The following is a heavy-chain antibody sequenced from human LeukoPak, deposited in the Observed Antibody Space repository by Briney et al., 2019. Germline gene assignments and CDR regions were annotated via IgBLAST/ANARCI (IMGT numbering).Heavy chain of an antibody. J-gene: IGHJ4*02. CDR1: GFTFSSYN. Sequence: GGSLRLSCAASGFTFSSYNMNWVRQAPGKGLEWVSYISSSSSTIYYADSVKGRFTISRDNAKNSLYLQMNRLRDEDTAVYYCARETFRGSYYFDYWGQGTLVTVSS. CDR3: ARETFRGSYYFDY. CDR2: ISSSSSTI. D-gene: IGHD3-16*01. V-gene: IGHV3-48*02.